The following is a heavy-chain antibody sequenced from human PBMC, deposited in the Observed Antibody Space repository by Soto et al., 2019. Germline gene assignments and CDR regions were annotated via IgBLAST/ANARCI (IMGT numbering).Heavy chain of an antibody. CDR2: IDGDDYK. D-gene: IGHD3-10*02. V-gene: IGHV2-70*11. Sequence: SPPTLVRPTYRDTVTISVAAVSLRTSGIFVNWIRQPPGKALEWLARIDGDDYKYYSTSLKTRLTTSQDTSKNQVVLTMTNMDPADTATYFCARNVGRGLTGNAFQMWGRGKMVTVSS. J-gene: IGHJ3*02. CDR3: ARNVGRGLTGNAFQM. CDR1: AVSLRTSGIF.